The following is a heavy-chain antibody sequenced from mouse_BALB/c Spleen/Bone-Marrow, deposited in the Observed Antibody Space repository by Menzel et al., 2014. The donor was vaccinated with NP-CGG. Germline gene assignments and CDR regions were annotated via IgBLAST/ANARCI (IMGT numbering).Heavy chain of an antibody. D-gene: IGHD1-1*01. CDR1: GFTFXSFG. CDR2: ISSGSSTI. CDR3: AREATVVAKDYFDY. J-gene: IGHJ2*01. Sequence: EVQLQESGGGLVQPGGSRKLSCAASGFTFXSFGMHWVRQAPEKGPEWVAYISSGSSTIYYADTVKGRFTISRDNPKNTLFLQMTSLRSEDTAMYYCAREATVVAKDYFDYWGQGTTLTVSS. V-gene: IGHV5-17*02.